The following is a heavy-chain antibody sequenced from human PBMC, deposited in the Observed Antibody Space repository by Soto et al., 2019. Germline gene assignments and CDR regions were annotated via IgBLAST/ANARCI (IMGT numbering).Heavy chain of an antibody. J-gene: IGHJ4*02. CDR3: AKADGQQWLIPHLDN. CDR1: GFTFSNYW. Sequence: EVELVESGGGLVQPGGSLRLSCAASGFTFSNYWMHWVRQAPGKGLVWVAGINSDGNATRFADSVKGRFSIARENAKDTVSLQLNSLRVEDTAQYYCAKADGQQWLIPHLDNWGQGTLVTVS. V-gene: IGHV3-74*01. CDR2: INSDGNAT. D-gene: IGHD6-19*01.